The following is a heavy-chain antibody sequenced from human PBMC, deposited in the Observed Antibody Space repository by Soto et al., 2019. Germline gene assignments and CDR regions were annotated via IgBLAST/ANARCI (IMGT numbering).Heavy chain of an antibody. CDR1: GGSISTYY. Sequence: QVQLQESGPGLVEPSETLSLTCNVFGGSISTYYWSWIRQPPGKGLEWIGYIYNSGSTSYNPSLKSRVNISVDTSKNQFSLTLSSVTAADTAVYYCARGFSPEEVRKGGQGTLVTVSS. CDR2: IYNSGST. J-gene: IGHJ4*02. V-gene: IGHV4-59*01. D-gene: IGHD3-3*01. CDR3: ARGFSPEEVRK.